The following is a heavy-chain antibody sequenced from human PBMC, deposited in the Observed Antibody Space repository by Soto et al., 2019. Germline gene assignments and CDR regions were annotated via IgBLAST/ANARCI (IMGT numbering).Heavy chain of an antibody. CDR2: INPNSGGT. D-gene: IGHD2-2*01. CDR3: AREDCISTSCFYYYGMDV. CDR1: GYTFTGYY. V-gene: IGHV1-2*04. Sequence: ASVKVSCKASGYTFTGYYMHWVRQAPGQGLEWMGWINPNSGGTNYAQKFQGWVTMTRDTSISTAYMELSRLRSDDTALYYCAREDCISTSCFYYYGMDVWGQGTTVTVSS. J-gene: IGHJ6*02.